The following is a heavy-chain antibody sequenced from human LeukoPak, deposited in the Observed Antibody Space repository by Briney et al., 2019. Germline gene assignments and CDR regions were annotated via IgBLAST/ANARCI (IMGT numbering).Heavy chain of an antibody. CDR3: ARERLLYQPLLYFDS. Sequence: GGSLRLSCAASGFAFSSYWMSWVRQAPGKGLEWVANIKQDGSEKYYVDSVKGRFTISRDNAKNSLYLQMNSLRAEDTAVYYCARERLLYQPLLYFDSWGQGTLVTVSS. J-gene: IGHJ4*02. D-gene: IGHD2-2*01. V-gene: IGHV3-7*01. CDR2: IKQDGSEK. CDR1: GFAFSSYW.